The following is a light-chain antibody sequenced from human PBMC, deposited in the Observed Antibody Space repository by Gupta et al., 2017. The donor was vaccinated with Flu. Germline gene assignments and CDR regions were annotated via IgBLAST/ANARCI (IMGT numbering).Light chain of an antibody. J-gene: IGLJ2*01. CDR1: SSDVGGYNY. CDR2: EVN. Sequence: QSALTQPPSASGSPGQSVPISCAGTSSDVGGYNYVSWYQQRPGKAPKLLIYEVNKRPSGVPDRFSGSKSGNTASLTVSGLQADDEADYYCSSYAGSNNLGFGGGTKLTVL. V-gene: IGLV2-8*01. CDR3: SSYAGSNNLG.